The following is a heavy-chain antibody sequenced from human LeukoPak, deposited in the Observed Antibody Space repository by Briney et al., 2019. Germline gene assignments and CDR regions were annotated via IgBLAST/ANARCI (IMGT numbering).Heavy chain of an antibody. V-gene: IGHV3-53*01. CDR2: IYSGGIT. J-gene: IGHJ4*02. CDR3: ARDLGGSGYEIDY. CDR1: GFTVSSNY. Sequence: PGGSLRLSCAASGFTVSSNYMSWVRQAPGKGLEWVSVIYSGGITYYADSVKGRFTISRDNTKNSLYLQMNSLRAEDTAVYYCARDLGGSGYEIDYWGQGTLVTVSS. D-gene: IGHD5-12*01.